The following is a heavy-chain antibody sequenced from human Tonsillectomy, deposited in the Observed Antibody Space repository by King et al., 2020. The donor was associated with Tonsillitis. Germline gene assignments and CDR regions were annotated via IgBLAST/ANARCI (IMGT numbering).Heavy chain of an antibody. V-gene: IGHV3-48*01. Sequence: EVQLVESGGGLVQPGGSLRLSCAASGFTFSSYSMNWVRQAPGKGLEWVSYISSSSSTIYYADSVKGRFTISRDNAKNSLNLQMNSLRAEDTAVYYCARDLDYRSSHHYYYYGMDVWGQGTTVTVSS. J-gene: IGHJ6*02. CDR2: ISSSSSTI. CDR3: ARDLDYRSSHHYYYYGMDV. D-gene: IGHD6-6*01. CDR1: GFTFSSYS.